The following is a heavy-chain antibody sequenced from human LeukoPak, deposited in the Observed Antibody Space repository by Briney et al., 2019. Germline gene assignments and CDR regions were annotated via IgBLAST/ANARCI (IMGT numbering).Heavy chain of an antibody. D-gene: IGHD3-22*01. Sequence: SETLSLTCTVSGGSISSSSYYWGWIRQPPGKGLEWIGNIYYSGITYYNPSLKSRVTISVDKSKNQFSLKLSSVTAADTAVYYCARESYYDSSGYYTGYYFDYWGQGTLVTVSS. J-gene: IGHJ4*02. CDR2: IYYSGIT. CDR3: ARESYYDSSGYYTGYYFDY. V-gene: IGHV4-39*07. CDR1: GGSISSSSYY.